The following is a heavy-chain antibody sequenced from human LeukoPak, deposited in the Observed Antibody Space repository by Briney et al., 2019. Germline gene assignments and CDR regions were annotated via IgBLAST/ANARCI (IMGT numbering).Heavy chain of an antibody. V-gene: IGHV5-51*01. CDR1: GYSFTSYW. Sequence: GESLKISCKGSGYSFTSYWIGWVRQMPGKGLEWTGIICPGDSDTRYSPSFQGQVTISADKSISTAYLQWSSLKASDTAMYYCATVPSEYCTSTSCAFDCWGQGTLVTVSS. J-gene: IGHJ4*02. CDR2: ICPGDSDT. D-gene: IGHD2-2*01. CDR3: ATVPSEYCTSTSCAFDC.